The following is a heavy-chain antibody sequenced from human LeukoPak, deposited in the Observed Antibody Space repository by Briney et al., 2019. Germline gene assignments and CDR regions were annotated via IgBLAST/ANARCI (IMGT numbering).Heavy chain of an antibody. CDR1: GYTFTSYG. CDR3: VRDTHFEYTDFVDPLDY. Sequence: ASVKVSCKASGYTFTSYGISWVRQAPGQGLEWMGWISAYNGNTNYAQKLQGRVTMTTDTSTSTAYMELRSLRSDDTAVYYCVRDTHFEYTDFVDPLDYWGQGTLVTVSS. J-gene: IGHJ4*02. D-gene: IGHD3-3*01. CDR2: ISAYNGNT. V-gene: IGHV1-18*01.